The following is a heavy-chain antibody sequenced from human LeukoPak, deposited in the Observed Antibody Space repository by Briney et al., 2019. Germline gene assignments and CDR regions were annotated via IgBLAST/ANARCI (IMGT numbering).Heavy chain of an antibody. Sequence: ASVKVSCKASGYTFTSYDISWVRQATGQGLEWMGWISAYNGNTNYAQKLQGRVTMTTDTSTSTVYMELRSLRSDDTAVYYCARDMSSGHYYYYGMDVWGQGTTVTVSS. CDR3: ARDMSSGHYYYYGMDV. V-gene: IGHV1-18*01. CDR2: ISAYNGNT. CDR1: GYTFTSYD. D-gene: IGHD3-22*01. J-gene: IGHJ6*02.